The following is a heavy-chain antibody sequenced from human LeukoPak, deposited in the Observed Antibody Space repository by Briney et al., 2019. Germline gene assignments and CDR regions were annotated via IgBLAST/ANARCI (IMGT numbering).Heavy chain of an antibody. CDR3: ARGLGCCSGGSCYPLDY. CDR2: INHSGST. J-gene: IGHJ4*02. CDR1: GGSFSGYY. D-gene: IGHD2-15*01. V-gene: IGHV4-34*01. Sequence: SETLSLTCAVYGGSFSGYYWSWIRQPPGKGLEWIGEINHSGSTNYNPSLKSRVTISVDTSKNQFSLKLSSVTAADTAVYYCARGLGCCSGGSCYPLDYWGQGTLVTVSS.